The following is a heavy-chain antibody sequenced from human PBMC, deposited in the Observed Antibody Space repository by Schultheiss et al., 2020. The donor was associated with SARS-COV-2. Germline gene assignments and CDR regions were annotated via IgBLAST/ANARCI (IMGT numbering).Heavy chain of an antibody. CDR3: ARDRGSSWYHYRFDY. J-gene: IGHJ4*02. CDR1: GYTFTGYY. V-gene: IGHV1-2*06. Sequence: ASVKVSCKASGYTFTGYYMHWVRQAPGQGLEWMGRINPNSGGTNYAQKFQGRVTMTRDTSISTAYMELSRLRSDDTAVYYRARDRGSSWYHYRFDYWGQGTLVTVSS. CDR2: INPNSGGT. D-gene: IGHD6-13*01.